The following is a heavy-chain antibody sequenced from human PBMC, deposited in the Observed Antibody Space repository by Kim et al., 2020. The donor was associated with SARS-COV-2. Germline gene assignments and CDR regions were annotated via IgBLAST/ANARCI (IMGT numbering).Heavy chain of an antibody. V-gene: IGHV3-33*06. Sequence: KGRFTNSRDNSKNTLYLQMNSLRAEDTAVYYCAKDRLGYCSGGSCSNFDYWGQGTLVTVSS. J-gene: IGHJ4*02. CDR3: AKDRLGYCSGGSCSNFDY. D-gene: IGHD2-15*01.